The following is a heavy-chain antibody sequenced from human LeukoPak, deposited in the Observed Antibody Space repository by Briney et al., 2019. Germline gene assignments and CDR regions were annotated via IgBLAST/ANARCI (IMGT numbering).Heavy chain of an antibody. D-gene: IGHD1-26*01. J-gene: IGHJ4*02. V-gene: IGHV1-18*01. CDR2: ISVYNGNT. CDR1: ASTFTING. Sequence: ASVTLSFTSSASTFTINGISWVRLPHAPGIEWMGWISVYNGNTSYAQKVQVRVTMTTDTSTSTAYMELRSLRSDDTAVYYCARDRGVGSYGLSCPDYWGQGTLVTVSS. CDR3: ARDRGVGSYGLSCPDY.